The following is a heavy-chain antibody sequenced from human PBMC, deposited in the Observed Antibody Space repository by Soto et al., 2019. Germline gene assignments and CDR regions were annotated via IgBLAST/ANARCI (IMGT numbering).Heavy chain of an antibody. J-gene: IGHJ6*02. Sequence: SVKVSCKASGDTFSTYTITWVRQAPGQGLEWMGGIIPRSGTSNYAQKFQGRVTITADESTSTAYMELSSLRSEDTAVYYCARERSYGMDVWGQGTTVTVSS. CDR2: IIPRSGTS. CDR1: GDTFSTYT. CDR3: ARERSYGMDV. V-gene: IGHV1-69*13. D-gene: IGHD3-16*01.